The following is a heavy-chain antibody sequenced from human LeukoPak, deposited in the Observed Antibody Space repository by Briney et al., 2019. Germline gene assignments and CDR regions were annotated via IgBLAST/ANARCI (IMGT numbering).Heavy chain of an antibody. D-gene: IGHD3-10*01. CDR2: MNPNSGGT. CDR3: ARAGRITVVRGVMGYFDY. V-gene: IGHV1-2*02. J-gene: IGHJ4*02. CDR1: GYTFTDYY. Sequence: VASVKVSCKASGYTFTDYYIHWVRQAPGHGLERMGWMNPNSGGTSSAQKFQGRVTMTRDTSISIAYMELSRLRSDDTAMYYCARAGRITVVRGVMGYFDYWGQGTLVTVSS.